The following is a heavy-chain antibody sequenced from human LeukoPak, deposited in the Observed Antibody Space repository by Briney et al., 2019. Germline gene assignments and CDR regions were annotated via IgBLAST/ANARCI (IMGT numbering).Heavy chain of an antibody. CDR2: IFYSGST. D-gene: IGHD3-10*01. CDR3: ARYYYSSGRDWFDP. Sequence: SQTLSLTCTVSGGSTSSGDYYWSWIRQPPGKGLEWIGYIFYSGSTYYNPSLKSRVMISVDTSKNQFSLNVNSVTAADTAVYYCARYYYSSGRDWFDPWGQGTLVIVSS. CDR1: GGSTSSGDYY. V-gene: IGHV4-30-4*01. J-gene: IGHJ5*02.